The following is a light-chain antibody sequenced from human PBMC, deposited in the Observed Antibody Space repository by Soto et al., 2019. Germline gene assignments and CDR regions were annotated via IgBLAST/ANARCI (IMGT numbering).Light chain of an antibody. CDR1: SSDVGGYNY. J-gene: IGLJ1*01. V-gene: IGLV2-14*01. CDR2: DVS. CDR3: NSYAGSSTYV. Sequence: QSVLTQPASVSGSPGQSITISCTGTSSDVGGYNYVSWYQQHPGKAPKLIIYDVSNRPSGVSDRSSGSKSGNTASLTISGLQAEDEADYYCNSYAGSSTYVFGTGTKVTVL.